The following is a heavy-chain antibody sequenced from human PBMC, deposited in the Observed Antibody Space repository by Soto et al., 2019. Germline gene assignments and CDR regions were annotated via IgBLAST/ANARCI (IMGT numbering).Heavy chain of an antibody. J-gene: IGHJ3*02. V-gene: IGHV3-66*01. D-gene: IGHD2-15*01. CDR1: GFTVSSNY. CDR2: IYSGGST. CDR3: ARDRVGAFDI. Sequence: GGSLRLSYAASGFTVSSNYMSWVRQAPGKGLEWVSVIYSGGSTYYADSVKGRFTISRDNSKNTLYLQMNSLRAEDTAVYYCARDRVGAFDIWGQGTMVTVSS.